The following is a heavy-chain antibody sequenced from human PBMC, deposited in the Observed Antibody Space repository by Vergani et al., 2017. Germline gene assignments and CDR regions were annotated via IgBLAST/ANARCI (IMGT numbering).Heavy chain of an antibody. V-gene: IGHV3-30*18. CDR2: ISYDGDRR. CDR1: GFSFRGHG. J-gene: IGHJ4*02. CDR3: AKDLSYSTAWPHFDS. D-gene: IGHD4-11*01. Sequence: QVHLVESGGGVVQPGRSLTLSCVASGFSFRGHGMHWVRQAPGKGLEWVAMISYDGDRRDYGDFAKGRFTISRDSSKTVYLQMNSLRVEDTAMYFCAKDLSYSTAWPHFDSRPQGTLVTVSS.